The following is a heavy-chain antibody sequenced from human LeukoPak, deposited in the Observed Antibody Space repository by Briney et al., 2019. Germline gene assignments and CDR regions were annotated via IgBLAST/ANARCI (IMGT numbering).Heavy chain of an antibody. CDR2: ISGGGGST. Sequence: PGGSLRLSCAASGFTFSSYAMSWVRQAPGKGLEWVSGISGGGGSTYYADSVKGRFTISRDNSKNTLYLQINSLRAEDTAVYYCANYSGSSRWFDYWGQGTLVTVSS. J-gene: IGHJ4*02. CDR1: GFTFSSYA. V-gene: IGHV3-23*01. D-gene: IGHD6-13*01. CDR3: ANYSGSSRWFDY.